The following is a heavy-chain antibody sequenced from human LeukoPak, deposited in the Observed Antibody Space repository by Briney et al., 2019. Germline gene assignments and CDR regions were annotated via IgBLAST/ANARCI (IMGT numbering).Heavy chain of an antibody. CDR1: GYTFTSYG. CDR2: ISACNGNT. J-gene: IGHJ4*02. CDR3: ARDYYDSSGSTRFDY. D-gene: IGHD3-22*01. V-gene: IGHV1-18*01. Sequence: ASVKVSCKASGYTFTSYGISWVRQAPGQGLEWVGWISACNGNTNYAQKLQGRVTMTTDTSTSTAYMELRSLRSDDTAVYYCARDYYDSSGSTRFDYWGQGTLVTVSS.